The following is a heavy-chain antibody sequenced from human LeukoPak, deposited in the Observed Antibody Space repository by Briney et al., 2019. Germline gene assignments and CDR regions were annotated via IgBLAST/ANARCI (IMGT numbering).Heavy chain of an antibody. CDR3: AKEVTTVTTATFDY. CDR1: GFTFSSYG. V-gene: IGHV3-30*02. CDR2: IRYDGSNK. Sequence: PGGSLRLSCAASGFTFSSYGMHWVRQAPGKGLEWVAFIRYDGSNKYYADSVKGRFTISRDNSKNTLYLQMNSLRAEDTAVYYCAKEVTTVTTATFDYWGQGTLVTASS. D-gene: IGHD4-17*01. J-gene: IGHJ4*02.